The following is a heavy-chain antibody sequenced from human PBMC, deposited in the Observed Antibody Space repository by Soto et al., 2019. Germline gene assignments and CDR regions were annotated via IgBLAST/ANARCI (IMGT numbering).Heavy chain of an antibody. J-gene: IGHJ4*02. Sequence: PSETLSLTCTVSGGSISSYYWSWIRQPPGKGLEWIGYIYYSGSTNYNPSLKSRVTISVDTSKNQFSLKLSSVTAADTAVYYCARHESSSWINGGFDYWGQGTLVTVSS. D-gene: IGHD6-13*01. CDR2: IYYSGST. CDR3: ARHESSSWINGGFDY. CDR1: GGSISSYY. V-gene: IGHV4-59*08.